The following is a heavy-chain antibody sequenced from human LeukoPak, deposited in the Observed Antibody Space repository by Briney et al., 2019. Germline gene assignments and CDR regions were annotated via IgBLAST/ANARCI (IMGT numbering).Heavy chain of an antibody. D-gene: IGHD1-26*01. V-gene: IGHV3-74*01. CDR3: ARDGRSGNFDK. CDR2: IRSDGSIT. Sequence: GGSLRLSCAASGFTFSGYWMHWVRQAPGKGLAWVSVIRSDGSITTYAASVKGRFTISRDTAKNTLYLQMNSLRAEDTAVYYCARDGRSGNFDKWGQGTLVSVSS. J-gene: IGHJ4*02. CDR1: GFTFSGYW.